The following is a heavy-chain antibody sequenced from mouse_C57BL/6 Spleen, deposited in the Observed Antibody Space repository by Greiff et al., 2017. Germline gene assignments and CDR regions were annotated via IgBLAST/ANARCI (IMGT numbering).Heavy chain of an antibody. CDR3: TRGGDYYDYEVGFAY. J-gene: IGHJ3*01. V-gene: IGHV1-15*01. CDR1: GYTFTDYE. D-gene: IGHD2-4*01. CDR2: IDPETGGT. Sequence: QVQLQQSGAELVRPGASVTLSCKASGYTFTDYEMHWVKQTPVHGLEWIGAIDPETGGTAYNQKFKGKAILTADKSSSTAYMELRSLTSEDSAVYYCTRGGDYYDYEVGFAYWGQGTLVTVSA.